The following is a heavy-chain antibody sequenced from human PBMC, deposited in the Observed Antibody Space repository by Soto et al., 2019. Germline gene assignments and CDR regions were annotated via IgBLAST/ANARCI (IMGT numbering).Heavy chain of an antibody. Sequence: SETLSLTCAVSGGSSSAYYWTWIRQPPGEGLEWIGDINYSGTTSYRPSLKSRVAISVDTSKNQISLKLTSVTAADTAVYYCARTSRYEDEIGIWPGPYDYWGQGTLVTVSS. D-gene: IGHD3-16*02. CDR3: ARTSRYEDEIGIWPGPYDY. CDR1: GGSSSAYY. V-gene: IGHV4-34*01. J-gene: IGHJ4*02. CDR2: INYSGTT.